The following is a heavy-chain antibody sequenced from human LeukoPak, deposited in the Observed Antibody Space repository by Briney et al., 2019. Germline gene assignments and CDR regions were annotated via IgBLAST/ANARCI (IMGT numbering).Heavy chain of an antibody. CDR1: GFTFSDHF. D-gene: IGHD1-26*01. Sequence: QTGGSLRLSCAASGFTFSDHFLVWVRQAPGKGVEGVGCTRNKANSYITEYAASVKGRFTISRDDSKNSLYLQMSSLKTDDTAMYYCASIRGTFGYWGQGTLVTVSS. CDR2: TRNKANSYIT. CDR3: ASIRGTFGY. V-gene: IGHV3-72*01. J-gene: IGHJ4*02.